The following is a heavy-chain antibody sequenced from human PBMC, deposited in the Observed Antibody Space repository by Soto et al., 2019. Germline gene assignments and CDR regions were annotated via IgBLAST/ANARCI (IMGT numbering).Heavy chain of an antibody. CDR2: INPSGGST. CDR1: GYTFTSYY. D-gene: IGHD5-12*01. Sequence: ASVKVSCKASGYTFTSYYMHWVRQAPGQGLEWMGIINPSGGSTSYAQKFQGRVTITADKSTSTAYMELSSLTSEDTAVYYCARDKDRLQLGGNYYYIMDVWGQGTTVTVSS. J-gene: IGHJ6*02. CDR3: ARDKDRLQLGGNYYYIMDV. V-gene: IGHV1-46*01.